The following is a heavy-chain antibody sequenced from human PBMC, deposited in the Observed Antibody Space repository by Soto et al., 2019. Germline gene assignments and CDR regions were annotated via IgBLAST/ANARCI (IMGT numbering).Heavy chain of an antibody. CDR2: IIPIFGTA. J-gene: IGHJ4*02. V-gene: IGHV1-69*13. D-gene: IGHD5-18*01. CDR1: GGTFSSYA. Sequence: SVKVSCKASGGTFSSYAISWVRQAPGQGLEWMGGIIPIFGTANYAQKFQGRVTITADESTSTAYMELSSLRSEDTAVYYCARDGGYSYGYRGGFDYWGQGTLVTVSS. CDR3: ARDGGYSYGYRGGFDY.